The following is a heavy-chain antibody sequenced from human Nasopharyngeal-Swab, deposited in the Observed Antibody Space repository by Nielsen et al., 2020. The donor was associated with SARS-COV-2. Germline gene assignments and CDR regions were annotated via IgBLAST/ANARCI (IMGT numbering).Heavy chain of an antibody. CDR1: GFSFSNYN. J-gene: IGHJ6*02. V-gene: IGHV3-69-1*01. CDR2: ISSSSYK. D-gene: IGHD3-3*01. CDR3: ARDGLDYDFWSAYFMDV. Sequence: GGSLRLSCAASGFSFSNYNMNWVRQAPGKGLEWVSSISSSSYKYYADSVKGRFTISRDNAKNSLYLQMNSLRAEDTSVYYCARDGLDYDFWSAYFMDVWGQGTTVTVSS.